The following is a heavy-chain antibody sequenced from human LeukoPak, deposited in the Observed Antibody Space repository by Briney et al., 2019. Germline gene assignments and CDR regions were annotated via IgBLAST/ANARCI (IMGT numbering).Heavy chain of an antibody. CDR3: ARDHRGVRDYFDY. Sequence: GGSLRLSCAASGNYWMHWVRQAPGKGLVWVSHINSDGSWTSYADSVKGRFTISRDNSKNTLYLQMNSLRAEDTAVYYCARDHRGVRDYFDYWGQGTLVTVSS. CDR1: GNYW. D-gene: IGHD3-10*01. CDR2: INSDGSWT. V-gene: IGHV3-74*01. J-gene: IGHJ4*02.